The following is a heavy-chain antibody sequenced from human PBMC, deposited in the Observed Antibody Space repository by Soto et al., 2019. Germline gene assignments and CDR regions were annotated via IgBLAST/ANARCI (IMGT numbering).Heavy chain of an antibody. J-gene: IGHJ3*01. CDR2: IGGRGRDT. CDR3: AILGGTYYAFDV. V-gene: IGHV3-23*01. D-gene: IGHD3-10*01. CDR1: GFTFSSHA. Sequence: EVQLLESGGVLVQPGGSLRLSCAASGFTFSSHAMGWVRQSPGKGLEWVSAIGGRGRDTYYADSMKGRFTISRDNSKNTLSLQMNSLRAEDTAVYYCAILGGTYYAFDVWGQGTLVTVS.